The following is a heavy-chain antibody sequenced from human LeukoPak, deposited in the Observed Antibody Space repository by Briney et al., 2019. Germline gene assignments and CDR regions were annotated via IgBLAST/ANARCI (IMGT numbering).Heavy chain of an antibody. CDR3: AKDIRSSSWYGFRYYYYGMDV. CDR2: ISSDGNNK. D-gene: IGHD6-13*01. Sequence: PGRSLRLSCAASGFTFSSYAMHWVCQAPGKGLEWVAVISSDGNNKYYADSVKGRFTISRDNSKNTLYLQMNSLRAEDTAVYYCAKDIRSSSWYGFRYYYYGMDVWGQGTTVTVSS. V-gene: IGHV3-30-3*01. CDR1: GFTFSSYA. J-gene: IGHJ6*02.